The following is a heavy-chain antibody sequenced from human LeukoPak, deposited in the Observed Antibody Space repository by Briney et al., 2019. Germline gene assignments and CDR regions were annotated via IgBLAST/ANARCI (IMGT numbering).Heavy chain of an antibody. CDR1: GGSISSIHW. CDR3: TSGDSYRLDH. V-gene: IGHV4-4*02. CDR2: THQSGTT. Sequence: TSGTLSLTCAVSGGSISSIHWWSWVRQPPGKGLEWIGETHQSGTTNYNPSLRSRGSISLDKAKNQFTLNLNSVTAADTAVYYCTSGDSYRLDHWGQGILVTVSS. D-gene: IGHD4-11*01. J-gene: IGHJ4*02.